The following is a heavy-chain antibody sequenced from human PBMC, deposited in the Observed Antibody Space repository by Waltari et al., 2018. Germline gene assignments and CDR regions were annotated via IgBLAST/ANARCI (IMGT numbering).Heavy chain of an antibody. Sequence: QVQLQESGPGLVKPSGTLSLTCAVSGGSISSSNWWSWVRQPPGKGLEWSGEIYQSGSNNYNQSIKSRVTISVDKSKNQFSLKRSSVTAADTAVYYCARGREVAGYYYGMDVWGQGTTVTVSS. CDR3: ARGREVAGYYYGMDV. CDR1: GGSISSSNW. J-gene: IGHJ6*02. CDR2: IYQSGSN. D-gene: IGHD5-12*01. V-gene: IGHV4-4*02.